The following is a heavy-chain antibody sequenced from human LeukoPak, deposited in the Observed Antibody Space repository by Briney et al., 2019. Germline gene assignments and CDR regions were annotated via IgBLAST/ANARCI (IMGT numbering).Heavy chain of an antibody. CDR3: ARGDYGDPFDY. D-gene: IGHD4-17*01. J-gene: IGHJ4*02. Sequence: GGSLRLSCAASGFTFSSYSMNWVRQAPGKGLEWVSYISSSSTIYYADSVKGRFTIPRDNAKNSLYLQMNSLRDEDTAVYYCARGDYGDPFDYWGQGTLVTVSS. V-gene: IGHV3-48*02. CDR2: ISSSSTI. CDR1: GFTFSSYS.